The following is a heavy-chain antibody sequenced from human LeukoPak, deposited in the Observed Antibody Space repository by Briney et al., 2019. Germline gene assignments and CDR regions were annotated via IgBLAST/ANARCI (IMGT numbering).Heavy chain of an antibody. J-gene: IGHJ4*02. CDR3: ASSRDGYNFLFDY. CDR1: GFTVSSNY. Sequence: GGSLRLSCAASGFTVSSNYMSWVRQAPGKGLEWVAVISYDGSNKYYADSVKGRFTISRDNSKNTLYLQMNSLRAEDTAVYYCASSRDGYNFLFDYWGQGTLVTVSS. V-gene: IGHV3-30-3*01. CDR2: ISYDGSNK. D-gene: IGHD5-24*01.